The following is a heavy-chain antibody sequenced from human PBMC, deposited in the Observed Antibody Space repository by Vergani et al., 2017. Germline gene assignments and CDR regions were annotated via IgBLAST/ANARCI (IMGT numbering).Heavy chain of an antibody. Sequence: QVQLVQSGAEVKKPGSSVKVSCKASGYTFTSYGISWVRQAPGQGLEWMGWISAYNGNTNYAQKLQGRVTMTRDTSTSTAYMELRSLRSDDTAVYYCAGAGSVVLMVYASADYYYYGMDVWGQGTTVTVSS. CDR1: GYTFTSYG. CDR3: AGAGSVVLMVYASADYYYYGMDV. D-gene: IGHD2-8*01. J-gene: IGHJ6*02. V-gene: IGHV1-18*01. CDR2: ISAYNGNT.